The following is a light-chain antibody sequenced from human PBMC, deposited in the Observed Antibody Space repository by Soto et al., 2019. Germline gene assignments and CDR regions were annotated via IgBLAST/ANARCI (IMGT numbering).Light chain of an antibody. CDR3: QPSYRTPHP. J-gene: IGKJ2*01. V-gene: IGKV1-39*01. CDR1: QGVSAY. Sequence: DIQMTQSPSSLYAYVGDRVTITCRASQGVSAYLLWYQQRHGRAPKLLMYGASILLSGVPSRFSGSGSVTNFTLTISSLQPESFASDYCQPSYRTPHPFGQGTKLET. CDR2: GAS.